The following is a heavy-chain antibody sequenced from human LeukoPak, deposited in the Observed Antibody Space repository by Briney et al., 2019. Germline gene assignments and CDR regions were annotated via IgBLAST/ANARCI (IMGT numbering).Heavy chain of an antibody. J-gene: IGHJ6*02. D-gene: IGHD3-22*01. CDR1: GFTFSSYE. CDR2: ISSSGSTI. CDR3: ARDLGYYDSSGYYYGSSYYYYYYGMDV. V-gene: IGHV3-48*03. Sequence: QPGGSLRPSCAASGFTFSSYEMNWVRQAPGKGLEWVSYISSSGSTIYYADSVKGRFTISRDNAKNSLYLQMNSLRAEDTAVYYCARDLGYYDSSGYYYGSSYYYYYYGMDVWGQGTTVTVSS.